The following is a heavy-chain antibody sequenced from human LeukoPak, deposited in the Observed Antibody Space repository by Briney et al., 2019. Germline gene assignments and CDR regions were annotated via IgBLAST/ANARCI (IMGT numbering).Heavy chain of an antibody. J-gene: IGHJ1*01. D-gene: IGHD2-8*01. CDR2: FYKDGST. V-gene: IGHV3-66*01. Sequence: AGSLIISCATSAFSVTSNYMSWVRQAPGKGLEWVSVFYKDGSTYRADSVKGRFTISRDNAKNTVNLHMNTLRVEDTGLYYCTRDSGGDTNGYPSRWGQGTLVTVSS. CDR3: TRDSGGDTNGYPSR. CDR1: AFSVTSNY.